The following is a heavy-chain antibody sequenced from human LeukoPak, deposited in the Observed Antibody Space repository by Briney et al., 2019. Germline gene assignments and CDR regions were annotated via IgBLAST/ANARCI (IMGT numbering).Heavy chain of an antibody. J-gene: IGHJ3*02. Sequence: SETLSLTCSVSGGSISGYYWSWIRQPPGKGLEWIGSIYYSGSTYYNPSLKSRVTISVDTSKNQFSLKLSSVTAADTAVYYCARGYCSSTSCQLPAGAFDIWGQGTMVTVSS. D-gene: IGHD2-2*01. CDR3: ARGYCSSTSCQLPAGAFDI. V-gene: IGHV4-59*05. CDR2: IYYSGST. CDR1: GGSISGYY.